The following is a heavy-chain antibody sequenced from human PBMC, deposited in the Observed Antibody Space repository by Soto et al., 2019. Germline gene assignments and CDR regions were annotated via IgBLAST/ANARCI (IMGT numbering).Heavy chain of an antibody. D-gene: IGHD2-2*01. CDR1: GYTFTSYY. V-gene: IGHV1-46*01. J-gene: IGHJ5*02. Sequence: GASVKVSCKASGYTFTSYYMHWVRQAPGQGLEWMGIINPSGGSTSYAQKFQGRVTMTRDTSTSTVYMELSSLRSEDTAVYYCARDLLIVLVPAAEVFPVFDPWGQGTLVTVSS. CDR3: ARDLLIVLVPAAEVFPVFDP. CDR2: INPSGGST.